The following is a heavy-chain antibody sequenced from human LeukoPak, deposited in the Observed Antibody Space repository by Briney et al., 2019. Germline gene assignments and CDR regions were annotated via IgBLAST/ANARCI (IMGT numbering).Heavy chain of an antibody. D-gene: IGHD2-21*01. CDR3: ARDLEDCSGGDCYWFDP. J-gene: IGHJ5*02. V-gene: IGHV1-2*02. CDR1: GYRFTDHY. Sequence: GASVKVSCKASGYRFTDHYMHWIRQAPGQGLEWMGWINPNTGGTNYARKVQGRVTMTRDTSISTVYMELSRLRSDDTAVYYCARDLEDCSGGDCYWFDPWGQGTLVTVSS. CDR2: INPNTGGT.